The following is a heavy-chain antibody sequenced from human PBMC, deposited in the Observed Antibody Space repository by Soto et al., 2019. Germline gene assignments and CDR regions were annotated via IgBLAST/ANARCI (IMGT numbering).Heavy chain of an antibody. Sequence: GGSLRLSCAASGFTFSSYAMSWVRQAPGKGLEWVSAISGSGGSTYYADSVKGRFTISRDNSKNTLYLQMNSLRAEDTAVYYCATAPGTTGTHRSRPFDYWGQGTLVTVSS. D-gene: IGHD1-1*01. CDR1: GFTFSSYA. V-gene: IGHV3-23*01. CDR2: ISGSGGST. CDR3: ATAPGTTGTHRSRPFDY. J-gene: IGHJ4*02.